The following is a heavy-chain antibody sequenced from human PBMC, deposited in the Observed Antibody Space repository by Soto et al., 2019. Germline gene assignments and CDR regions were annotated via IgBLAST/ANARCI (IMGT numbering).Heavy chain of an antibody. V-gene: IGHV1-69*02. CDR2: IIPVLDLA. CDR3: ARGGKLGGDLDV. D-gene: IGHD3-10*01. CDR1: GGTFNRET. J-gene: IGHJ6*04. Sequence: QAQLVQSGAEVKKPGSSVKVSCKASGGTFNRETFSWVRQAPGQGLQWMGRIIPVLDLADYAQKFEGRVTITADTXXXXXXXXXXXXXXXXXXXXXXARGGKLGGDLDVWGKGTPVIVSS.